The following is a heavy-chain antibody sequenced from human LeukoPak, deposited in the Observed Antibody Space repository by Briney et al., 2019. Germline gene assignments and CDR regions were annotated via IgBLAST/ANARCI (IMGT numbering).Heavy chain of an antibody. Sequence: GGSLRLSCAASGLTFRRYGMSWVRQAPGKGLELVSSITSSAGSREYADSVKGRFTISRDNSKNTVFLEMNSLRAEDTAVYYCAKMAYSSSPHWGQGTQVTVSS. CDR2: ITSSAGSR. D-gene: IGHD1-26*01. CDR1: GLTFRRYG. J-gene: IGHJ1*01. CDR3: AKMAYSSSPH. V-gene: IGHV3-23*01.